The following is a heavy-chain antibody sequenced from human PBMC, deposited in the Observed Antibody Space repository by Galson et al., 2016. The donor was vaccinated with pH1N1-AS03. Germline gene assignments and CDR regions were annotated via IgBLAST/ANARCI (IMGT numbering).Heavy chain of an antibody. D-gene: IGHD4-17*01. CDR2: IYWNDDI. Sequence: PALVKPTQTLTLTCTFSGFSLSTSGVGVGWIRQAPGKALEWLAIIYWNDDIRYSPSLRNRLTITKDTSKSQVVLTMTNMDPVDTATYFCARASYGDFADWFDPWGQGTLFTVSS. CDR1: GFSLSTSGVG. CDR3: ARASYGDFADWFDP. J-gene: IGHJ5*02. V-gene: IGHV2-5*01.